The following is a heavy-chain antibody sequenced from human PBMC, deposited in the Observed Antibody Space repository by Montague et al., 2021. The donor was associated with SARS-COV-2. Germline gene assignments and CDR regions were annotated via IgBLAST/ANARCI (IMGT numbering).Heavy chain of an antibody. CDR3: ARVSRITICGVFGWFDP. CDR1: GGSISSYY. D-gene: IGHD3-3*01. J-gene: IGHJ5*02. V-gene: IGHV4-59*01. CDR2: IYYSGST. Sequence: SETLSLTCTVSGGSISSYYWSWIRQPPGKGLEWVGYIYYSGSTNYNPSLNIRVTISVDTSKNQFSLKLSSVTAADMAVYYCARVSRITICGVFGWFDPWGQGTLVTVSS.